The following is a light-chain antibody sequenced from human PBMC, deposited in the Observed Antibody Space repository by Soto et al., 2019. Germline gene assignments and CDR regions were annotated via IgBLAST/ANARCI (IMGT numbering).Light chain of an antibody. CDR2: GAS. J-gene: IGKJ1*01. V-gene: IGKV3D-20*02. CDR1: QSVISSY. CDR3: QQRSNWPQT. Sequence: PGERVPLSCRASQSVISSYLTWYQQKPGQAPRLLIYGASTRATGIPARFSGSGSGTDFTLTISSLQPEDFAVYYCQQRSNWPQTFGQGTKVDIK.